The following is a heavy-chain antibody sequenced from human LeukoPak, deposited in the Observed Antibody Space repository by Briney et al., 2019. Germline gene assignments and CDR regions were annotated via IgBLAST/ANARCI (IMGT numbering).Heavy chain of an antibody. V-gene: IGHV4-39*07. CDR3: ARRKGIVVVPAAIGWFDP. D-gene: IGHD2-2*01. CDR2: IYYSGST. J-gene: IGHJ5*02. Sequence: PSETLSLTCTVSGGSISSSSYYWGWIRQPPGKGLEWIGSIYYSGSTYYNPSLKSRVTISVDTSKNQFSLKLSSVTAADTAVYYCARRKGIVVVPAAIGWFDPWGQGTLVTVSS. CDR1: GGSISSSSYY.